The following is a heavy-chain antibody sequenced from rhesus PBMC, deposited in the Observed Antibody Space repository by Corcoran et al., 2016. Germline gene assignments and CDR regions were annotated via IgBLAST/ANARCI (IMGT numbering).Heavy chain of an antibody. CDR2: IHGGSGST. CDR1: SGSMRSNY. Sequence: QVLLQESGPGLVKPSETLSRTCTVSSGSMRSNYWSWFRQSPGKGLEWIGYIHGGSGSTSYNPSLKSRVTFSRDTSKNQFSLKLTSVTAADTAVYYCARLVAGSGLDSWGQGVVVTVSS. CDR3: ARLVAGSGLDS. D-gene: IGHD6-37*01. J-gene: IGHJ6*01. V-gene: IGHV4-147*01.